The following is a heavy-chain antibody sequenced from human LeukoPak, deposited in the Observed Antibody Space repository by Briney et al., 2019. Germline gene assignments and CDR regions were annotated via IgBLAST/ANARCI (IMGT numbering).Heavy chain of an antibody. V-gene: IGHV4-59*12. CDR1: GGSISSYY. Sequence: SETLSLTCTVSGGSISSYYWSWIRQPPGKGLEWIGYIYYSGSTNYHPSLKSRVTVSIDTSKNQFYLKLTSVTAADTAVYYCAREDYNFLWGQGTLVTVSS. CDR3: AREDYNFL. J-gene: IGHJ4*02. CDR2: IYYSGST. D-gene: IGHD3-3*01.